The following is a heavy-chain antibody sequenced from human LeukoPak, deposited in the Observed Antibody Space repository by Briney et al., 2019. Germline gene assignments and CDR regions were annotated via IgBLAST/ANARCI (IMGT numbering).Heavy chain of an antibody. Sequence: GGSLRLSCTASGFSLSGHWMHWARQLPGKGLVWVSRISPTGSTTSYADSVKGRFTVSRDNAKNTLYLQVNNLRAEDTAVYYCGKEEQRVITPGLDYWGQGTLVTVSS. CDR2: ISPTGSTT. J-gene: IGHJ4*02. D-gene: IGHD4-23*01. CDR3: GKEEQRVITPGLDY. V-gene: IGHV3-74*01. CDR1: GFSLSGHW.